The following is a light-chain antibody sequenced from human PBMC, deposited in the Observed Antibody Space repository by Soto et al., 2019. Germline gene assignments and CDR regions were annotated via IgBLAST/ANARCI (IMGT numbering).Light chain of an antibody. Sequence: DLQMTQSPSSLSASVGDRVTITCRASQGIRKDLGWYQQKPGKAPKRLIFVASNLRSGVPSRFSGSGFGTEFTLTISSLQPEDVATYYCLQYNRYPQSFGQGTKVEIK. CDR1: QGIRKD. J-gene: IGKJ1*01. V-gene: IGKV1-17*01. CDR3: LQYNRYPQS. CDR2: VAS.